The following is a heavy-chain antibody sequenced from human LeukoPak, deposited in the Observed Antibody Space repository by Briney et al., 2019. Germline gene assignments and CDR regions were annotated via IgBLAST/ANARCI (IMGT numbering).Heavy chain of an antibody. D-gene: IGHD3-10*01. CDR2: IYTSGST. CDR3: ARHRNYYGYADYFDY. CDR1: GGSISSYY. J-gene: IGHJ4*02. Sequence: SETLSLTCTVSGGSISSYYWSWIRQPAGKGLEWIGRIYTSGSTNYNPSLKSRVTISVDTSKNQFSLKLSSVTAADTAVYYCARHRNYYGYADYFDYWGQGTLVTVSS. V-gene: IGHV4-4*07.